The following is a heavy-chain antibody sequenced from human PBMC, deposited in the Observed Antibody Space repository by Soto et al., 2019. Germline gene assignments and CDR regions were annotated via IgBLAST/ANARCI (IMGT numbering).Heavy chain of an antibody. Sequence: QVQLMQSGAEVKKPGASVKVSCKASGYTFTSYVLHWVRQAPGQRPEWMGWINAGNGNTKYSQNFQGRVTISKNTSASTVYMELRSLKSEDTAVYYCARDRTYYGDYMGDYWGQGTLVAVSS. CDR2: INAGNGNT. CDR3: ARDRTYYGDYMGDY. CDR1: GYTFTSYV. D-gene: IGHD4-17*01. V-gene: IGHV1-3*01. J-gene: IGHJ4*02.